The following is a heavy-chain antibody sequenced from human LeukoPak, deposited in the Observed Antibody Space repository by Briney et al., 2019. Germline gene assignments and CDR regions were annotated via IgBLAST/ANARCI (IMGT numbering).Heavy chain of an antibody. CDR1: GFTFDDYA. V-gene: IGHV3-9*03. Sequence: GGSLRLSCAASGFTFDDYAMHWVRQAPGKGLEWVSGISWNSGSIGYADSVKGRFTISRDNAKNSLYLQMNSLRAEDMALYYCAKDRVTGYSSSSFDYWGQGTLVTVSS. D-gene: IGHD6-6*01. CDR3: AKDRVTGYSSSSFDY. CDR2: ISWNSGSI. J-gene: IGHJ4*02.